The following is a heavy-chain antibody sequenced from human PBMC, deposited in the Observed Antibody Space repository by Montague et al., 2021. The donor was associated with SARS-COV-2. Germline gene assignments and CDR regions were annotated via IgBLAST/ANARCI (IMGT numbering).Heavy chain of an antibody. V-gene: IGHV4-39*01. Sequence: SETLSLTCSVSGGSITSSSYYWGRIRQSPDKGLEWIGNIYYSGSTYYNPSLKSRVTISVDTSKYQFSLKLSSVTAADTAVYYCVSLWKYGSGSHYAPWDYYNYGVDVWGQGTTVTVSS. D-gene: IGHD3-10*01. J-gene: IGHJ6*02. CDR3: VSLWKYGSGSHYAPWDYYNYGVDV. CDR1: GGSITSSSYY. CDR2: IYYSGST.